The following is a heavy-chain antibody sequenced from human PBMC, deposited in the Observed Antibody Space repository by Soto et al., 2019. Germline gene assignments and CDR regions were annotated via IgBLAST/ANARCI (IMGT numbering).Heavy chain of an antibody. CDR1: GFTFSSSA. CDR2: ISGSGAST. V-gene: IGHV3-23*01. J-gene: IGHJ5*02. D-gene: IGHD6-6*01. CDR3: AKASSSPPNWFDP. Sequence: PGGSLRLSCAASGFTFSSSAMSWVRQAPGKGLEWVSSISGSGASTYYADSVKGRFSISRDNSKNTLYLQMNSLRVEDTAVYFCAKASSSPPNWFDPWGQGTLVTVSS.